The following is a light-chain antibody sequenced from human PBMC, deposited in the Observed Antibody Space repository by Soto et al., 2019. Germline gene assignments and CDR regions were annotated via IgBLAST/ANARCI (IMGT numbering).Light chain of an antibody. CDR2: EVI. CDR1: SSDVGAYNY. Sequence: QSALTQPPSASGSPGQSVTISCTGTSSDVGAYNYVSWYQQHPGRAPKLMIYEVIKRPSGVPDRFSGSKSGNTASLTVSGLQVEDEADYYCSSYAGSNNYVFGTGTKLTVL. J-gene: IGLJ1*01. V-gene: IGLV2-8*01. CDR3: SSYAGSNNYV.